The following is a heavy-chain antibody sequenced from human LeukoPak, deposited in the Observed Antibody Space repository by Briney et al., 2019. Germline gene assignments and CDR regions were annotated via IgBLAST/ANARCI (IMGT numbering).Heavy chain of an antibody. Sequence: GRSLRLSCAASGFSFNNYAMHWVRQAPGKGLEWVSGINWNSGSVGYADSVKGRFTISRDNGKNSLYLQMNSLGPEDTALYYCAKVFQTYYYDTTGYYFDNWGQGTLVTVSS. CDR1: GFSFNNYA. J-gene: IGHJ4*02. V-gene: IGHV3-9*01. D-gene: IGHD3-22*01. CDR2: INWNSGSV. CDR3: AKVFQTYYYDTTGYYFDN.